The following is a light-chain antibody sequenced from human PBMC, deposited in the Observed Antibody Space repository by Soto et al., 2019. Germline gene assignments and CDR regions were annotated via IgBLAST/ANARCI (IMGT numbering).Light chain of an antibody. V-gene: IGKV3-20*01. J-gene: IGKJ1*01. CDR2: GAS. CDR3: QHYGSSSWK. Sequence: EIVLTQSPGTLSLSPGERATLSCRASQSVSSRNLAWYQQKPGQAPRFLIYGASSRATGIPDRFSGSGSGTDFTLSISRLEPEDFAVYYCQHYGSSSWKFGQGTKVEIK. CDR1: QSVSSRN.